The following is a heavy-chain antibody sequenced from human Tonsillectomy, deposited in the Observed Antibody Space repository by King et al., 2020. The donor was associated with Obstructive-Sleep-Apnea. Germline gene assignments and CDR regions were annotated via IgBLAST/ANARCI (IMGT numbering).Heavy chain of an antibody. CDR2: MNPYSGNT. V-gene: IGHV1-8*01. CDR1: GYTFTSYD. J-gene: IGHJ4*02. D-gene: IGHD3-10*01. CDR3: ARGPMVRGTHY. Sequence: VQLVQSGAEVEKPGASVKVSCKASGYTFTSYDINLVLQATVQGLEWMSWMNPYSGNTGYAHKFQGRDTLTRNTSISTAYMELSSLRSEDTAVYYCARGPMVRGTHYWGQGTLVTVSS.